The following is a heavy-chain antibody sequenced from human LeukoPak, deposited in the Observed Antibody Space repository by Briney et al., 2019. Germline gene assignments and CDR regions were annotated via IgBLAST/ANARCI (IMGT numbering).Heavy chain of an antibody. D-gene: IGHD1-1*01. V-gene: IGHV4-34*01. CDR1: GGSFSDYD. CDR3: ARYVPVKTGTTRASFDY. J-gene: IGHJ4*02. CDR2: INDSGST. Sequence: PSETLSLTCAVYGGSFSDYDWSWIRQPPGKGLEWIGEINDSGSTNYNPSLKSRVTMSLDTSKSQFSLKLRSVTAADTAVYYCARYVPVKTGTTRASFDYWGQGTLVTVSS.